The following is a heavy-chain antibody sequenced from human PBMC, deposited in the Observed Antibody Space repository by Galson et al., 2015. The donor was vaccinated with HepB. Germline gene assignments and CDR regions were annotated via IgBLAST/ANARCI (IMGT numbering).Heavy chain of an antibody. CDR2: IYPDDSDT. V-gene: IGHV5-51*03. D-gene: IGHD2-2*01. J-gene: IGHJ5*02. CDR1: GYSFTNSW. Sequence: QSGAEVKKPGESLKISCQGSGYSFTNSWIGWVRQMPGKGLECMGIIYPDDSDTKYTPSFQGQVTISADKSINTAYLQWNSLKASDTAMYYCATLGLPGAPLGENWFDPWGQGTLVTVSS. CDR3: ATLGLPGAPLGENWFDP.